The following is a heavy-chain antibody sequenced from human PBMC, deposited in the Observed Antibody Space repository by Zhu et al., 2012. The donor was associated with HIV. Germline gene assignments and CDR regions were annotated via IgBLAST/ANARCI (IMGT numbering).Heavy chain of an antibody. CDR3: ARYYCTDYYCYPDY. Sequence: QVQLVQSGAEVRESGSSVKVSCKASGGSFSSDAISWVRQAPGQGLEWMGRIIPLSGSIKYAQKFQDRVTFTADKFTSTAYMEVSSLRSDDTAVYYCARYYCTDYYCYPDYWGQGTLVTVSS. D-gene: IGHD2-21*02. J-gene: IGHJ4*02. CDR2: IIPLSGSI. CDR1: GGSFSSDA. V-gene: IGHV1-69*06.